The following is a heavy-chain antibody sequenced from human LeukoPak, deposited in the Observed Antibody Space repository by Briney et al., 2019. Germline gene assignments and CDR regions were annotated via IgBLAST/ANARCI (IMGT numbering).Heavy chain of an antibody. V-gene: IGHV4-39*07. CDR1: GGSISSSSYY. J-gene: IGHJ4*02. D-gene: IGHD6-19*01. Sequence: PSETLSLTCAVSGGSISSSSYYWGWIRQPPGKGLEWIGSIYYSGSTYYNSSLKSRVTISVDTSKNQFSLKLSSVTAADTAVYYCARVGGSGWYGDIMYFNYWGQGTLVSVSS. CDR2: IYYSGST. CDR3: ARVGGSGWYGDIMYFNY.